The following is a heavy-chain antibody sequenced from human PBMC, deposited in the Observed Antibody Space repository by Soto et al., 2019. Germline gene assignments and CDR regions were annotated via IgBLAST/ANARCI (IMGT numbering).Heavy chain of an antibody. CDR1: DESFSNYY. CDR3: AVYCSYGSGSSCTPFDY. CDR2: INQSGTT. D-gene: IGHD2-15*01. J-gene: IGHJ4*02. Sequence: QVQLQQWGAGLLKPSETLSLTCAVYDESFSNYYWTWIRQPPGKGPEWIGEINQSGTTNSNPSLKSRVTMSVDTSKNQFSLKLSSVTAADTAVYYCAVYCSYGSGSSCTPFDYWGQGILVTVSS. V-gene: IGHV4-34*01.